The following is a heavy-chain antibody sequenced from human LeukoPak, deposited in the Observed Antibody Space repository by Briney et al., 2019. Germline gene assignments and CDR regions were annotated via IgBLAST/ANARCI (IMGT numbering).Heavy chain of an antibody. CDR3: ARDRDCGTTTCSVDY. J-gene: IGHJ4*02. CDR1: GFSFSDYY. CDR2: ITNSGSTI. V-gene: IGHV3-11*01. Sequence: GRSLRLSCAASGFSFSDYYMSWVRQAPGKGLELISYITNSGSTIYYAESVKGRFTISRDDAKNSLYLQMNNLRAEDTAVYYCARDRDCGTTTCSVDYWGQRTLVTVSS. D-gene: IGHD2-2*01.